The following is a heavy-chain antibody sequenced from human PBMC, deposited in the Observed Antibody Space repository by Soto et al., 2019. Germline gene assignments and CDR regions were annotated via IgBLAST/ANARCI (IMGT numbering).Heavy chain of an antibody. J-gene: IGHJ4*01. V-gene: IGHV5-51*01. CDR3: ARPKSQSSTIFGD. Sequence: PGESLKISCQGSGYGFTNYWIAWVRQMAGKGLECMGVIYPGDSDTRYSPSFQGQVTISVDKSINTAYLQWSSLKASDTAIYYCARPKSQSSTIFGDWGQGTLVTVSS. D-gene: IGHD3-3*01. CDR1: GYGFTNYW. CDR2: IYPGDSDT.